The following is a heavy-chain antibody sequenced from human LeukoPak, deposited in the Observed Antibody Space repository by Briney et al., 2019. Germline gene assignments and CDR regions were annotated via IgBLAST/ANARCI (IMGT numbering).Heavy chain of an antibody. CDR1: GFTFSSYS. V-gene: IGHV3-21*01. Sequence: GGSLRLSCAASGFTFSSYSMNWVRQAPGKGLEWVSSISSSSSYIYYADSVKGRFTISRDNAKNSLYLQMNSLRAEDTAVYYCARDLAAGVVVPAGAFDIWGQGTMVTVSS. CDR3: ARDLAAGVVVPAGAFDI. CDR2: ISSSSSYI. J-gene: IGHJ3*02. D-gene: IGHD2-2*01.